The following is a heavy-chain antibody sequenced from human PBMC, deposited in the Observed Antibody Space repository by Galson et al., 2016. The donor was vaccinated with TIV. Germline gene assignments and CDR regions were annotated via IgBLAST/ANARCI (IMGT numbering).Heavy chain of an antibody. D-gene: IGHD3-16*02. Sequence: SLRLSCAASGFTFSTKSMSWVRQAPGKGLGWVSAISGSGGPTYYADSVKGRFTIPRDNSNNTLYLQMNSLRAEDRAVYYCAKGPGSYPYHYYGVDVWGQGTTVTV. J-gene: IGHJ6*02. CDR3: AKGPGSYPYHYYGVDV. CDR2: ISGSGGPT. V-gene: IGHV3-23*01. CDR1: GFTFSTKS.